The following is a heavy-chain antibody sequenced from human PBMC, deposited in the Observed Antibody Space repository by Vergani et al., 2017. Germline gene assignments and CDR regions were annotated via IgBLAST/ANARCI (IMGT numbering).Heavy chain of an antibody. CDR1: GFTFSSYG. D-gene: IGHD3-16*01. CDR3: TTDRLDDYIWGTQGAGWFDP. CDR2: IKSKTDGGTT. J-gene: IGHJ5*02. Sequence: VQLVESGGGVVQPGRSLSLSCAASGFTFSSYGMHWVRQAPGKGLEWVGRIKSKTDGGTTDYAAPVKGRFTISRDDSKNTLYLQMNSLKTEYTAVYYCTTDRLDDYIWGTQGAGWFDPWGQGTLVTVSS. V-gene: IGHV3-15*01.